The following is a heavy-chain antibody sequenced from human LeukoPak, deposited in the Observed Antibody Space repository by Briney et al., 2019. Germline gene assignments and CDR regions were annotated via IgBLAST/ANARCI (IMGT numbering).Heavy chain of an antibody. D-gene: IGHD3-22*01. J-gene: IGHJ4*02. CDR1: GFTFSSYW. CDR2: ISGSGGST. V-gene: IGHV3-23*01. Sequence: GSLRLSCAASGFTFSSYWMNWARQAPGKGLEWVSAISGSGGSTYYADSVKGRFTISRDNSKNTLYLQMNSLRAEDTAVYYCAKDARYDYYDSSGYSNWGQGTLVTVSS. CDR3: AKDARYDYYDSSGYSN.